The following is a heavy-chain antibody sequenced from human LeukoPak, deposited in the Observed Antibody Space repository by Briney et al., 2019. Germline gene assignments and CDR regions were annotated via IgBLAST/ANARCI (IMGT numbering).Heavy chain of an antibody. CDR2: ISPDSTFI. CDR1: GFTFNVDG. Sequence: GGSLRLSCSGSGFTFNVDGMNWVRQAPGKGLEWVSSISPDSTFIPQADSVKGRFTISRDNSKNSLYLQMESLRVEDTAVYYCANFQTVGVKPFEHWGQGTLVTVSS. J-gene: IGHJ5*02. D-gene: IGHD1-26*01. V-gene: IGHV3-21*01. CDR3: ANFQTVGVKPFEH.